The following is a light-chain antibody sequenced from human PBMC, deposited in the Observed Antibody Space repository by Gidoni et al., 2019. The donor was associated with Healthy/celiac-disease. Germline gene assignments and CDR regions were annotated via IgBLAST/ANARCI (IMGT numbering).Light chain of an antibody. CDR3: AAWDDSLNGSYV. V-gene: IGLV1-44*01. Sequence: QSVLNQPPAASGTTGQRVTISCSGSSYNIGSKTVNWYQQLPGSAPNLLIYRQNPRPSWVPDRFSGSKSGTSSSLAISGFQSEDEADYYCAAWDDSLNGSYVFGTGTQFTVL. CDR2: RQN. CDR1: SYNIGSKT. J-gene: IGLJ1*01.